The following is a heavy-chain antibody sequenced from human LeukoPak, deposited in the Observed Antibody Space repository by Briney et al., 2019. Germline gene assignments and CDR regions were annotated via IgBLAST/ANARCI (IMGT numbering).Heavy chain of an antibody. CDR1: GYTFTGYY. V-gene: IGHV1-2*02. CDR3: ARDPQGLGSWFDP. CDR2: INPNSGGT. J-gene: IGHJ5*02. Sequence: ASVKVSCKASGYTFTGYYMHWVRQAPGRGLEWMGWINPNSGGTNYAQKFQGRVTMTRDTSISTAYMELSRLRSDDTAVYYCARDPQGLGSWFDPWGQGTLVTVSS. D-gene: IGHD3/OR15-3a*01.